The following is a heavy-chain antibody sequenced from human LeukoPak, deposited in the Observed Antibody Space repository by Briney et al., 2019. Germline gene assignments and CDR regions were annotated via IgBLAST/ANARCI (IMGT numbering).Heavy chain of an antibody. CDR3: ARVSYAAFDY. Sequence: GGSLRLSCATSGFTFSSYAMHWVRQAPGKGLEWVAVISYDGSNKYYADSVKGRFTISRDNSKNTLYLQMNSLRAEDTAVYYCARVSYAAFDYWGQGTLVTVSS. J-gene: IGHJ4*02. D-gene: IGHD3-10*01. CDR2: ISYDGSNK. V-gene: IGHV3-30*04. CDR1: GFTFSSYA.